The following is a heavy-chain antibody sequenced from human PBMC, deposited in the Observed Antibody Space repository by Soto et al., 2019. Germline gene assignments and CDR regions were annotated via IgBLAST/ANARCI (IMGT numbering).Heavy chain of an antibody. J-gene: IGHJ4*02. CDR3: ARAKHYGSGSYYTDY. D-gene: IGHD3-10*01. Sequence: ASVKVSCKASGYTFTSYGISWVRQAPGQGLEWMGWISAYNGNTNYAQKLQGRVTMTTDTSTSTAYMELRSLRSDDTAVYYCARAKHYGSGSYYTDYWGQGTLVTVSS. CDR2: ISAYNGNT. CDR1: GYTFTSYG. V-gene: IGHV1-18*01.